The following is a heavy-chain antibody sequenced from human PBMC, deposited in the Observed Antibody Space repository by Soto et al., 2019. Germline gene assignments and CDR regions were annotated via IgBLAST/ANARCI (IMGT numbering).Heavy chain of an antibody. J-gene: IGHJ5*02. V-gene: IGHV3-73*01. CDR1: GFTFSGSA. Sequence: GGSLRLSCAASGFTFSGSAMHWVRQASGKGLEWVGRIRSKANSYATAYAASVKGRFTISRDDSKNTAYLQMNSLKTEDTAVYYCTRPVGNNWFDPWGQGTLVTVSS. D-gene: IGHD1-26*01. CDR3: TRPVGNNWFDP. CDR2: IRSKANSYAT.